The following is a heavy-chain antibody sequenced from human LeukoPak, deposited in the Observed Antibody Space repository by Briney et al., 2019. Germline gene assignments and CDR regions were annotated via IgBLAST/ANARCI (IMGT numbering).Heavy chain of an antibody. CDR2: IYYSGGT. V-gene: IGHV4-59*01. CDR3: ARSVVVVTARNYYYYYMDV. D-gene: IGHD2-21*02. CDR1: GGSISSYY. Sequence: SETLSLTCTVSGGSISSYYWSWIRQPPGKGLEWIGYIYYSGGTNYNPSLKSRVTISVDTSKNQFSLKLSSVTAADTAVYYCARSVVVVTARNYYYYYMDVWGKGTTVTVSS. J-gene: IGHJ6*03.